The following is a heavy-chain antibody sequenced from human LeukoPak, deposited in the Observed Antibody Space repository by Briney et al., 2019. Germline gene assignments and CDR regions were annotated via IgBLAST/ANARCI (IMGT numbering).Heavy chain of an antibody. D-gene: IGHD2-15*01. V-gene: IGHV1-18*01. CDR3: ARASYCSGGSCYSDY. CDR1: GGTFNNYG. J-gene: IGHJ4*02. CDR2: ISAHNGNT. Sequence: ASVKVSCKASGGTFNNYGISWVRQAPGQGLEWMGWISAHNGNTIYAQKVKGRVTMTTDTSTSTAYMELRSLKSDDAAVYYCARASYCSGGSCYSDYWGQGTLVTVSS.